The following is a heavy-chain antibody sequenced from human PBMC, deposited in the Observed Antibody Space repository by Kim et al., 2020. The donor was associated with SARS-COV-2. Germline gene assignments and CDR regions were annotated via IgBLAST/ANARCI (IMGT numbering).Heavy chain of an antibody. D-gene: IGHD6-19*01. CDR3: AKEQSRRIAVAGTTHPGY. J-gene: IGHJ4*01. Sequence: GGSLRLSCAASGFTFSSYGMHWVRQAPGKGLEWVAVISYDGSNKYYADSVKGRFTISRDNSKNTLYLQMNSLRAEDTAVYYCAKEQSRRIAVAGTTHPGYCGQRTLGTVSS. V-gene: IGHV3-30*18. CDR1: GFTFSSYG. CDR2: ISYDGSNK.